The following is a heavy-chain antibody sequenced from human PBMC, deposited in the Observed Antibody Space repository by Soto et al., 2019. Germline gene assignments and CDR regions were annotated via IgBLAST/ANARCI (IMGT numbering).Heavy chain of an antibody. V-gene: IGHV4-31*02. J-gene: IGHJ4*02. CDR2: IYYSGST. CDR3: ASFAPPRLNYYGSGSLDY. Sequence: PSETLSLTWIVSGGSISSGGYYWSWIRQHPGKGLEWIGYIYYSGSTYYNPSLKSRITISVDTSKNQFSLKLSSVTAADTAVYYCASFAPPRLNYYGSGSLDYWGQGTLVTVSS. D-gene: IGHD3-10*01. CDR1: GGSISSGGYY.